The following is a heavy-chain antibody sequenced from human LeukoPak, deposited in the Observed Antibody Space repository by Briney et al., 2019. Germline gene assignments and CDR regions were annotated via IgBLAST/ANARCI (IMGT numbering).Heavy chain of an antibody. Sequence: GASVKVSCKASGYTFTSYDINWVRQATGQGLEWMGWMNPNSGNTGYAQKFQGRVTMTRNTSISTAYMELSSLRSEDTAVYYCARRGITMVRGARHWFDPGGQGTLVTVSS. CDR2: MNPNSGNT. J-gene: IGHJ5*02. CDR1: GYTFTSYD. V-gene: IGHV1-8*01. CDR3: ARRGITMVRGARHWFDP. D-gene: IGHD3-10*01.